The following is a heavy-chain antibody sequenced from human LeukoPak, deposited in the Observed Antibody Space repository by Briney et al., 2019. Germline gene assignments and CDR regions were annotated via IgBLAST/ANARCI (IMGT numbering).Heavy chain of an antibody. CDR1: GFTFSNAW. V-gene: IGHV3-30*03. D-gene: IGHD4-23*01. J-gene: IGHJ4*02. CDR3: LTVTFDY. CDR2: ISYDGSNK. Sequence: GGSLRLSCAASGFTFSNAWMSWVRQAPGKGLEWVAVISYDGSNKYYADSVKGRFTISRDNSKNTLYLQMNSLRAEDTAVYYCLTVTFDYWGQGTLVTVSS.